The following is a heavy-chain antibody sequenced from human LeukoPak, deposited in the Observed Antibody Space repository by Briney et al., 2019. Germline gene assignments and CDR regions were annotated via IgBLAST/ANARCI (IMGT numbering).Heavy chain of an antibody. CDR2: ISAYNGNT. V-gene: IGHV1-18*01. CDR1: GYTFTSYG. J-gene: IGHJ3*02. Sequence: GASVKVSCKASGYTFTSYGISWVRQAPGQGLEGMGWISAYNGNTNYAQRLQGRVTMTTDTSTSTAYMELRSLRSDDTAVYYCARESIYYYDSSGYYSPHAFDTWGQGTMVTVSS. CDR3: ARESIYYYDSSGYYSPHAFDT. D-gene: IGHD3-22*01.